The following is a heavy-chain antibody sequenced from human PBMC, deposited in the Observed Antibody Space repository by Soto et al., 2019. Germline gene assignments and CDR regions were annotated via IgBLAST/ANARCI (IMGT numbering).Heavy chain of an antibody. CDR3: ALALGPTTGLDY. D-gene: IGHD1-26*01. CDR1: GASTVSHYH. V-gene: IGHV4-31*02. J-gene: IGHJ4*02. CDR2: IFNSGTT. Sequence: PSETLSLTCSVSGASTVSHYHWTWIRQPPGKGLEWMGYIFNSGTTFYNPSLTSRLSISMGTSGNHFSLVLRSVTAADTAVYYCALALGPTTGLDYWGQGTLVTVSS.